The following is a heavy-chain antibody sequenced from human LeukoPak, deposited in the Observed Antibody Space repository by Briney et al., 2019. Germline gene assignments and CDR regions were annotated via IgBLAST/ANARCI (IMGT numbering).Heavy chain of an antibody. CDR1: GFTFSSYS. CDR2: ISSSSSTI. CDR3: AREQITMVRGVSVPYGMDV. V-gene: IGHV3-48*01. Sequence: GGSLRPSCAASGFTFSSYSMNWVRQAPGKGLEWASYISSSSSTIYYADSVKGRFTISRDNAKNSLYLQMNSLRAEDTAVYYCAREQITMVRGVSVPYGMDVWGQGTTVTVSS. D-gene: IGHD3-10*01. J-gene: IGHJ6*02.